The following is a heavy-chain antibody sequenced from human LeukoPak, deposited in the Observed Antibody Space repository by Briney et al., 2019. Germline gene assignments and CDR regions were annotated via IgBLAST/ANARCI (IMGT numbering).Heavy chain of an antibody. Sequence: GGSLRLSCAASGLTVSSNYMSWVRQAPGKGLEWVSVIYSGGSTYYADSVKGRFTISRDNSKNTLYLQMNSLRAEDTAVYYCARELVTNYYGSGSSLDYWGQGTLVTVSS. J-gene: IGHJ4*02. CDR3: ARELVTNYYGSGSSLDY. CDR2: IYSGGST. V-gene: IGHV3-53*01. CDR1: GLTVSSNY. D-gene: IGHD3-10*01.